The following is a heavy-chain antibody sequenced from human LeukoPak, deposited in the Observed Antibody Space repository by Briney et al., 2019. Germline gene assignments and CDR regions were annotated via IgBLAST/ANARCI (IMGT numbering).Heavy chain of an antibody. CDR1: GFTFSSYS. D-gene: IGHD4-23*01. J-gene: IGHJ4*02. Sequence: PGGSLRLSCAASGFTFSSYSMNWVRQAPGKGLEWVSSISSSSSYIYYADSVKGRFTISRDNAENSLYLQMNSLRAEDTAVYYCARGGTTVVDFDYWGQGTLVTVSS. CDR2: ISSSSSYI. CDR3: ARGGTTVVDFDY. V-gene: IGHV3-21*01.